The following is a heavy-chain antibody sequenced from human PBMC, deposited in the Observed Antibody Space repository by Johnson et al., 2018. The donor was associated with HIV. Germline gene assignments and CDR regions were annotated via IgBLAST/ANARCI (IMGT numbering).Heavy chain of an antibody. D-gene: IGHD1-14*01. CDR2: IYSGGST. V-gene: IGHV3-66*01. J-gene: IGHJ3*02. CDR1: GLTVSSNY. CDR3: TTSLPWSLDAFDI. Sequence: EVQLVESGGGVVQPGRSLRLSCAASGLTVSSNYMSWVRQAPGKGLEWVSIIYSGGSTYYADSLRGRFTVSRDNSKNSLYLQMNSLRAEDTAVYYYTTSLPWSLDAFDIWGQGTMVTVSS.